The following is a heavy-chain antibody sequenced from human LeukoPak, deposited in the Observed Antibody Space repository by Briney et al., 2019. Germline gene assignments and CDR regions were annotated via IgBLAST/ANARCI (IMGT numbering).Heavy chain of an antibody. CDR1: GYTFTSYD. D-gene: IGHD3-10*01. J-gene: IGHJ6*03. Sequence: ASVKVSCKASGYTFTSYDINWVRQATGQGLEWMGWMNPNSGNTGYAQKFQGRVTMTRNTSISTAYMELSSLRSEDTAVYYCAREGEDYYYYYMDVWGKGTTVTISS. CDR2: MNPNSGNT. V-gene: IGHV1-8*01. CDR3: AREGEDYYYYYMDV.